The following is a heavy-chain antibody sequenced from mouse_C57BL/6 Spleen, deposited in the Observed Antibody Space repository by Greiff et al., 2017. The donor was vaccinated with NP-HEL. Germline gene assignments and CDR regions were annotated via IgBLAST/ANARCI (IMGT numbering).Heavy chain of an antibody. CDR1: GYAFSSYW. J-gene: IGHJ2*01. V-gene: IGHV1-80*01. CDR3: ARNDYGRSWAFDY. D-gene: IGHD1-1*01. CDR2: IYPGDGDT. Sequence: VQLQQSGAELVKPGASVKISCKASGYAFSSYWMNWVKQRPGKGLEWIGQIYPGDGDTNYNGKFKGKATLTADKSSSTAYMELSSLTSEDSAVYFCARNDYGRSWAFDYWGQGTTLTVAS.